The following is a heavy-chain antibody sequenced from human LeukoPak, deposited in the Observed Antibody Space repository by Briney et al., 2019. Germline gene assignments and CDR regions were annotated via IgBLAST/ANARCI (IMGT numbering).Heavy chain of an antibody. V-gene: IGHV4-31*03. J-gene: IGHJ4*02. D-gene: IGHD3-10*01. CDR3: ARSGGVGYFDY. CDR2: IYYSGST. Sequence: SETLSLTCTVSGGSISSSSYYWGWIRQPPGKGLEWIGYIYYSGSTYYNPSLKSRVTISVDTSKNQFSLKLSSVTAADTAVYYCARSGGVGYFDYWGQGTLVTVSS. CDR1: GGSISSSSYY.